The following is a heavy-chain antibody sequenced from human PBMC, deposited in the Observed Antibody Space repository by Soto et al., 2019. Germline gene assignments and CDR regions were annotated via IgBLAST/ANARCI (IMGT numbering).Heavy chain of an antibody. D-gene: IGHD3-22*01. J-gene: IGHJ6*02. CDR3: AMALILLVNHHDVIDV. CDR1: GYTFTGYY. CDR2: INPNSGGT. V-gene: IGHV1-2*04. Sequence: GASVKVSCKASGYTFTGYYMHWVRQAPGQGLEWMGWINPNSGGTNYAQKFQGWVTMTRDTSISTAYMELSRLRSDDTAVYYCAMALILLVNHHDVIDVRGQGTTDTVSS.